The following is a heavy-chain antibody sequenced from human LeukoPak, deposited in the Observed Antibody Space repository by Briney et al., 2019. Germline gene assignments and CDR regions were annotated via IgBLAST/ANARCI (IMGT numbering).Heavy chain of an antibody. D-gene: IGHD5-24*01. V-gene: IGHV3-9*01. J-gene: IGHJ4*02. Sequence: GGSLRLSCAASGFTFDDYAMHWVRHAPGKGLEWVSGISWNSGSIGYADSVKGRFTISRDNAKDSLYLQMNSLRAEDTALYYCAKDIRRWLQSSYFDYWGQGTLVTVSS. CDR3: AKDIRRWLQSSYFDY. CDR2: ISWNSGSI. CDR1: GFTFDDYA.